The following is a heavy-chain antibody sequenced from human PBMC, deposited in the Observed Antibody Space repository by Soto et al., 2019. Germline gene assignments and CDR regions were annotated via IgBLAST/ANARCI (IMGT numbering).Heavy chain of an antibody. CDR1: GFEVSNYA. Sequence: RSLRLAGSASGFEVSNYAMNWVRQAPGKGLERVSYISSTSINIYYAVSVKGRFTISRDNAKNSLYLEMNSLRHEDTAVYFCARDHVAVGNFFPAWGQGSLVTVSS. D-gene: IGHD1-7*01. CDR2: ISSTSINI. J-gene: IGHJ5*02. CDR3: ARDHVAVGNFFPA. V-gene: IGHV3-48*02.